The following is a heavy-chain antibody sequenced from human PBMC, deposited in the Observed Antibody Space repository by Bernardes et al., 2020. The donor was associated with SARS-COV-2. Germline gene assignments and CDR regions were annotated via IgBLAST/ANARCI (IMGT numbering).Heavy chain of an antibody. CDR2: ISGSGIYI. D-gene: IGHD3-9*01. V-gene: IGHV3-21*01. CDR1: GFTFSTYS. Sequence: GGSLRLSCAASGFTFSTYSMNWVRQAPGKGLEWVSSISGSGIYIDYADSVKGRFTMSRDNAKNSLYLQMNSLRAEDTAVYYCARDVGGTDWRFGFDVWGPGTMVHVSS. CDR3: ARDVGGTDWRFGFDV. J-gene: IGHJ3*01.